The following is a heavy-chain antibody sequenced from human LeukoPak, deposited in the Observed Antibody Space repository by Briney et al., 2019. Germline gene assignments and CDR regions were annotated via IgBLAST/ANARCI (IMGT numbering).Heavy chain of an antibody. D-gene: IGHD6-13*01. CDR3: ARDAAAAGPFDY. CDR2: ISTYNGHT. J-gene: IGHJ4*02. CDR1: GYTFIDYG. Sequence: ASVKVSCMASGYTFIDYGVSWVRQAPGQGLEWMGWISTYNGHTYYAQKLQGRVTMTTDTSTSTAYMELRSLRSDDTAVYYCARDAAAAGPFDYWGQGTLVTVPS. V-gene: IGHV1-18*01.